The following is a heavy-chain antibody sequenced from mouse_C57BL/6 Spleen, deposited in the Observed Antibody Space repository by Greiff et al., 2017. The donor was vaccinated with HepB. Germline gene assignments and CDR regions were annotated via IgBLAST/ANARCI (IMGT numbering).Heavy chain of an antibody. D-gene: IGHD2-3*01. J-gene: IGHJ2*01. Sequence: EVQLQESGPGLVKPSQSLSLTCSVTGYSITSGYYWNWIRQFPGNKLEWMGYISYDGSNNYNPSLKNRISITRDTSKNQFFLKLNSVTTEDTATYYCARGGGYSLYYFDYWGQGTTLTVSS. CDR1: GYSITSGYY. CDR3: ARGGGYSLYYFDY. V-gene: IGHV3-6*01. CDR2: ISYDGSN.